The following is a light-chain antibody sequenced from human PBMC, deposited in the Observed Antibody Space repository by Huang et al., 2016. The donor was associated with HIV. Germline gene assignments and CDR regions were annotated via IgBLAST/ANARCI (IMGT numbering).Light chain of an antibody. V-gene: IGKV1-39*01. Sequence: DIQMTQSPSSLSASVGERVTITCRASQSISRYLIWYQQKPGKAPKVLIHSASSLQSGVPSSFSGSGSGTDFTLTISRLQTEDFATYYCQQSYSSPPTFGQGTKVEIK. CDR2: SAS. CDR3: QQSYSSPPT. J-gene: IGKJ2*01. CDR1: QSISRY.